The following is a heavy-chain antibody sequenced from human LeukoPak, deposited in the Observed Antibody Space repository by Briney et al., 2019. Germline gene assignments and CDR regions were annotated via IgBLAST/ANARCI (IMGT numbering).Heavy chain of an antibody. CDR2: IYYSGST. D-gene: IGHD5-18*01. CDR3: ARGAMVRITHYYYYYYMDV. V-gene: IGHV4-39*01. Sequence: PSETLSLTCTVSGGSISSSSYYWGWIRQPPGKGLQWIGSIYYSGSTYYNPSLKSRVTISVDTSKNQFSLKLSSVTAADTAVYYCARGAMVRITHYYYYYYMDVWGKGTTVTVSS. CDR1: GGSISSSSYY. J-gene: IGHJ6*03.